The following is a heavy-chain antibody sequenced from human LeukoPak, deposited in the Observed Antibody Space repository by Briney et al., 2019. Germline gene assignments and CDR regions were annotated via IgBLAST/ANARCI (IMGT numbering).Heavy chain of an antibody. CDR1: GVSISSGGYY. J-gene: IGHJ4*02. CDR3: VRVTVVARHFDY. Sequence: KPSQTLSLTCTVSGVSISSGGYYWSWIRQDPGKGLEWIGYIYYSGSTYYNPSLKSRVTISVNTYKNQFSLKLSSVTAADTAVYYCVRVTVVARHFDYWGQGTLVTVSS. D-gene: IGHD2-21*01. V-gene: IGHV4-31*03. CDR2: IYYSGST.